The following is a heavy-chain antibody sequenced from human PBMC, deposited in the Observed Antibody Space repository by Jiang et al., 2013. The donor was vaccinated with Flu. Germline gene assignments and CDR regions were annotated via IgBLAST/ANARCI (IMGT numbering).Heavy chain of an antibody. J-gene: IGHJ6*02. CDR3: ARRLGYSYGSPFDGMDV. D-gene: IGHD5-18*01. CDR2: IYPGDSDT. V-gene: IGHV5-51*01. CDR1: GYSFTSYW. Sequence: GYSFTSYWIGWARQMPGKGLEWMGIIYPGDSDTRYSPSFQGQVTTSADKSISTAYLQWSSLKASDTAMYYCARRLGYSYGSPFDGMDVWGQGTTVTVSS.